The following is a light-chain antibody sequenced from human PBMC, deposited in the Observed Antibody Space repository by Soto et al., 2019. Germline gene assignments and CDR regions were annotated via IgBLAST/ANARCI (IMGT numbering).Light chain of an antibody. V-gene: IGKV1-5*03. Sequence: DIQMTQSPSTLSASVGDRVTITCRASQSISSWLAWYQQKPGKAPKLLISKASNLESGVPSRFSGSGSWTDFTLAISSLQPDDFATYDCQPYNSFSPTFGQGTKVEIK. CDR1: QSISSW. CDR2: KAS. J-gene: IGKJ1*01. CDR3: QPYNSFSPT.